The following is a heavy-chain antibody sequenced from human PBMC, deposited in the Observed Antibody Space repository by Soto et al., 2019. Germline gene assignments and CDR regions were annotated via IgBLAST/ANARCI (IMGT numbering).Heavy chain of an antibody. CDR1: GFIFSSYW. CDR2: IKQDGSEK. V-gene: IGHV3-7*01. CDR3: ARDGDSNYDYFDY. Sequence: GGSLRLSCAASGFIFSSYWMSWVRQAPGKGLEWVANIKQDGSEKYYVDSVKGRFSISRDNAKNSLYLQMNSLRAEDTAVYYCARDGDSNYDYFDYWGQGTLVTVSS. D-gene: IGHD4-4*01. J-gene: IGHJ4*02.